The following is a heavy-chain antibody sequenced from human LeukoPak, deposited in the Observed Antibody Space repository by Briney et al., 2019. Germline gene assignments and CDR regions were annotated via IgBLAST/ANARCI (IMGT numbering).Heavy chain of an antibody. V-gene: IGHV4-61*10. J-gene: IGHJ4*02. CDR2: INHSGST. CDR1: GGSISSGSYY. D-gene: IGHD3-3*01. CDR3: ARTFIYTIFGVVIEYYFDY. Sequence: PSETLSLTCTVSGGSISSGSYYWSWIRQPAGKGLEWIGEINHSGSTNYNPSLKSRVTISVDTSKNQFSLKLSSVTAADTAVYYCARTFIYTIFGVVIEYYFDYWGQGTLVTVSS.